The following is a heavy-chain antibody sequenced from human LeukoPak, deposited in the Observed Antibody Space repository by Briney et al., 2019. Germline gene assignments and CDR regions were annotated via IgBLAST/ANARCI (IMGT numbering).Heavy chain of an antibody. D-gene: IGHD1-7*01. Sequence: GRSLRLSCATSGLTFRTTWMHWVRQAPGKGLMWVSRMNGEGTTIDYADSVKGRFTVSRDYAKNTLFLQMNNLRTEDTALYFCATARNFRFEYWGQGTLVIVSA. CDR3: ATARNFRFEY. J-gene: IGHJ4*02. CDR1: GLTFRTTW. V-gene: IGHV3-74*01. CDR2: MNGEGTTI.